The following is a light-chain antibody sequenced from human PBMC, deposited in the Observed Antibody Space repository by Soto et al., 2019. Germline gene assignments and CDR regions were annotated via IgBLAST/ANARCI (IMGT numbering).Light chain of an antibody. CDR1: QSVSTSY. V-gene: IGKV3-20*01. Sequence: EIVVTQSPGTLALSPGERATLSCRASQSVSTSYLAWYQQKPGQAPRLLIYGASSRATGIPDRFSGSGSGTDFTLTINRLEPEDFAVYYCQQYGSSSWTFGQGTKV. J-gene: IGKJ1*01. CDR2: GAS. CDR3: QQYGSSSWT.